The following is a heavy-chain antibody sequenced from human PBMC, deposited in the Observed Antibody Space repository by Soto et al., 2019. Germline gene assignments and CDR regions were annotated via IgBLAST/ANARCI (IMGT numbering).Heavy chain of an antibody. CDR1: GFRFSGFG. D-gene: IGHD1-26*01. V-gene: IGHV3-33*01. J-gene: IGHJ4*02. Sequence: QVQLVESGGGVVQPGRSLRLSCAASGFRFSGFGMHWVRQAPGKGLEWLAILRYDGSNKYYADSVKGRFTISRDNSQNTLYLQMDSLRVEDTAVYYCARDGVGATTFYGYFDYWGQGILVTVSS. CDR2: LRYDGSNK. CDR3: ARDGVGATTFYGYFDY.